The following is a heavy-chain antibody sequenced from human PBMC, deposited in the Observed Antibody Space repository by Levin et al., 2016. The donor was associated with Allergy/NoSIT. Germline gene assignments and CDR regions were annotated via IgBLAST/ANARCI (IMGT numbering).Heavy chain of an antibody. J-gene: IGHJ4*02. V-gene: IGHV3-23*01. Sequence: WIRQPPGKGLEWVSAISGSGGSTYYADSVKGRFTISRDNSKNTLYLQMNSLRAEDTAVYYCAKDQSSGWSTYYFDYWGQGTLVTVSS. CDR3: AKDQSSGWSTYYFDY. D-gene: IGHD6-19*01. CDR2: ISGSGGST.